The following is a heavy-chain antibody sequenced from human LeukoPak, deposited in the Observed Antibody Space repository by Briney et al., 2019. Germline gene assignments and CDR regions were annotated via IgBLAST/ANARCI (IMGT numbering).Heavy chain of an antibody. CDR1: GFTFSSYG. J-gene: IGHJ6*02. CDR3: AKASPYGSGSYYGMDV. V-gene: IGHV3-30*02. CDR2: IRYDGSNK. D-gene: IGHD3-10*01. Sequence: GGSLRLSCAASGFTFSSYGMHWVRQAPGKGLEWVAFIRYDGSNKYYADSVKGRFTISRDNSENTLYLQMNSLRAEDTAVYYCAKASPYGSGSYYGMDVWGQGTTVTVSS.